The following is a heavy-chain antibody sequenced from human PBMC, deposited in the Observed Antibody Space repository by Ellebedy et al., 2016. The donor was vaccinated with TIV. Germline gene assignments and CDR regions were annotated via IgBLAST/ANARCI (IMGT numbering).Heavy chain of an antibody. Sequence: GGSLRLSXVASGFTFRSHGIYWVRQAPGKGLEWVAVISSDGSNKYNADSVKGRFTISRDNSKNTLYLQMSSLRTDDMAVYHCARGGSSGSSDYWGQGTLVTVSS. D-gene: IGHD3-10*01. CDR2: ISSDGSNK. CDR3: ARGGSSGSSDY. J-gene: IGHJ4*02. V-gene: IGHV3-30*03. CDR1: GFTFRSHG.